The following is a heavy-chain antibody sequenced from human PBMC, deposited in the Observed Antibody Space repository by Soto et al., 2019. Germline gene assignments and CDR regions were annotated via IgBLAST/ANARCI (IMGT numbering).Heavy chain of an antibody. CDR3: ARDLEHRGSRVALDYWYFDL. V-gene: IGHV4-61*01. CDR2: IYYSGST. J-gene: IGHJ2*01. Sequence: QVQLQESGPGLVKPSETLSLSCTVSGGSVSSGSYYWGWIRHPPGKGLEWIGNIYYSGSTNYNPSLKKRVTISVDTTKNKSSLKLSSVTAADTAVYYCARDLEHRGSRVALDYWYFDLWGRGTLVTVSS. CDR1: GGSVSSGSYY. D-gene: IGHD5-12*01.